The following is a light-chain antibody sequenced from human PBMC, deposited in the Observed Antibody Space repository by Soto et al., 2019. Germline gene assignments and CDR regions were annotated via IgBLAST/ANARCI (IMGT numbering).Light chain of an antibody. Sequence: QSALTQPASVSGSPGQSITISCTGTSSDVGGYNYVSWYQQHPGKAPNLMIYEVTNRPSGVSNRFSGSKSGNTASLTISGLQAEDEADYYRSSYTRSSTYVFGTGTKVTVL. CDR1: SSDVGGYNY. J-gene: IGLJ1*01. CDR3: SSYTRSSTYV. V-gene: IGLV2-14*01. CDR2: EVT.